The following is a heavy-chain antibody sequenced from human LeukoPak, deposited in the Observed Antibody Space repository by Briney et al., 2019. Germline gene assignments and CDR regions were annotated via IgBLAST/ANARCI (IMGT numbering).Heavy chain of an antibody. CDR3: AKAGIGGTIDC. V-gene: IGHV3-30*18. J-gene: IGHJ4*02. CDR1: GFTFSSYG. D-gene: IGHD3-10*01. Sequence: GGSLRLSCAASGFTFSSYGMHWVRQAPGKGLEWVAVISYDGSNKYYADSVKGRFTISRDNSKNTLYLQMNSLRAEDTAVYYCAKAGIGGTIDCWGQGTLVTVSS. CDR2: ISYDGSNK.